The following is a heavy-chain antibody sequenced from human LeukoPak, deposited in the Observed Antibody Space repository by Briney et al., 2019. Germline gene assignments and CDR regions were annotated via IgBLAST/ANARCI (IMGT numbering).Heavy chain of an antibody. CDR2: ISTSSGTV. J-gene: IGHJ4*02. CDR1: GFTFSSYS. CDR3: ARGGDPDY. Sequence: GGSLRLSCAASGFTFSSYSMNWVRQAPGKGLEWVSYISTSSGTVFYADSVKGRFTISRDNAKNSLYLQMNSLRAEDTAVYYCARGGDPDYWGQGTLVTVSS. D-gene: IGHD2-21*02. V-gene: IGHV3-48*04.